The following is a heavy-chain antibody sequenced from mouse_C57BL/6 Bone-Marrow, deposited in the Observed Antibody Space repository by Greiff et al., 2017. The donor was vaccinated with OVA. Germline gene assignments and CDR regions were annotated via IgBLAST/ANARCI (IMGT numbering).Heavy chain of an antibody. D-gene: IGHD4-1*02. CDR2: IDPSDSYT. CDR1: GYTFTSYW. Sequence: QVQLQQPGAELVRPGTSVKLSCKASGYTFTSYWMHWVKQRPGQGLEWIGVIDPSDSYTNYNQKFKGKATLTVDTSSSTAYMQLSSLTSEDSAVYYCARPTGSYWDLGQGTTLTVSS. V-gene: IGHV1-59*01. J-gene: IGHJ2*01. CDR3: ARPTGSYWD.